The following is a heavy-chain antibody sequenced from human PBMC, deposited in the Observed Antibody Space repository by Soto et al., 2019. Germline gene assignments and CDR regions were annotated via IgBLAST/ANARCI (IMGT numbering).Heavy chain of an antibody. CDR3: ARAGVANWFDP. V-gene: IGHV4-30-4*01. J-gene: IGHJ5*02. D-gene: IGHD2-15*01. CDR2: IYYSGST. CDR1: GGSISSGDYY. Sequence: SETLSLTCTVSGGSISSGDYYWSWIRQPPGKGLEWIGYIYYSGSTYYNPSLKSRVTISVDTSKNQFALKLSSVTAADTAVYYCARAGVANWFDPWGQGTLVTVSS.